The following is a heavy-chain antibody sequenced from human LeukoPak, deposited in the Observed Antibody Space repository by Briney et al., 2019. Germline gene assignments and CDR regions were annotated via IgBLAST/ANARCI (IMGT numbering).Heavy chain of an antibody. CDR2: INHSGRT. V-gene: IGHV4-34*01. D-gene: IGHD3-22*01. CDR1: GGSFSGYY. Sequence: SATLSLTCAVYGGSFSGYYWSWIRQPPGKGLEWIGAINHSGRTTYNPPLKSRVTISVDPSNNQVSLKLSSVTAADAAVYYCARGTTMIVVVITGRAPRYFDLWGRGTLVTVSS. CDR3: ARGTTMIVVVITGRAPRYFDL. J-gene: IGHJ2*01.